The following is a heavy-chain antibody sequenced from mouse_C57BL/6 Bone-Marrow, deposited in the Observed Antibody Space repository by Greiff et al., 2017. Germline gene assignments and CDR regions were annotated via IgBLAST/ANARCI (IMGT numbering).Heavy chain of an antibody. J-gene: IGHJ2*01. CDR2: IYPRSGNI. CDR1: GYTFTSYG. V-gene: IGHV1-81*01. Sequence: VKLQESGAELARPGAPVKLSCKASGYTFTSYGISWVKQRTGQGLEWFGEIYPRSGNIYYNEKFKGKDTLTADKPSSTAYMELRSLTAEDSSVYFCARWKLDYWGQGTTLTISS. CDR3: ARWKLDY.